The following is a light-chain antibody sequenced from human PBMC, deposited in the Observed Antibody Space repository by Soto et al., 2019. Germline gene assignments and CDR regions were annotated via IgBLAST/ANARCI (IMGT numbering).Light chain of an antibody. J-gene: IGKJ4*01. CDR2: GAS. V-gene: IGKV3-20*01. CDR3: QQYGISLT. CDR1: QSFYNNY. Sequence: DIVLTQSPSTLSVSRGERVTLSCRASQSFYNNYLAWYQQRPGQAPRTLIYGASSRATGIPDRFSGSGSGTDFTLSISGLEPEDSGVYYCQQYGISLTFGGGSKV.